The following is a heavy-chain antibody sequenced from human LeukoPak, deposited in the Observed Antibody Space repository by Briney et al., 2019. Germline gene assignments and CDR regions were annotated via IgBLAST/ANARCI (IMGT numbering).Heavy chain of an antibody. J-gene: IGHJ6*03. V-gene: IGHV3-30*01. D-gene: IGHD5-18*01. Sequence: GGSLRLSCAASGFTFSSYAMHWVRQAPGKGLEWVAVISYDGSNKYYADSVKGRFTISRDDSKNTLYLQMNSLRAEDTAVYYCARDHGYSYESYYYYYMDVWGKGTTVTVSS. CDR1: GFTFSSYA. CDR2: ISYDGSNK. CDR3: ARDHGYSYESYYYYYMDV.